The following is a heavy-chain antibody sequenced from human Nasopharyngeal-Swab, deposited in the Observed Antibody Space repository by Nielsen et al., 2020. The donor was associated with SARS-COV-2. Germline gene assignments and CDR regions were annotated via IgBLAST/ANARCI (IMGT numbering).Heavy chain of an antibody. Sequence: ASVKVSCKASGYTFTRYYIHWVRQAPGQGLEWMGIINPGGGSARYSQNFQGRVTMTRDTSTSTVYMELSSLRSEDTAVYYCAREPDMVRGITLFDYWGQGTLVTVSS. CDR2: INPGGGSA. V-gene: IGHV1-46*01. CDR1: GYTFTRYY. D-gene: IGHD3-10*01. J-gene: IGHJ4*02. CDR3: AREPDMVRGITLFDY.